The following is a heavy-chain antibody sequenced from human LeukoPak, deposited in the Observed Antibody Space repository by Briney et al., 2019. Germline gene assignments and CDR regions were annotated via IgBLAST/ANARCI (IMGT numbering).Heavy chain of an antibody. J-gene: IGHJ4*02. D-gene: IGHD3-22*01. V-gene: IGHV4-34*01. CDR3: ARGKRSHYYDSRSYSDY. CDR2: INHSGST. CDR1: GGSFSGYY. Sequence: SETLSLTCAVYGGSFSGYYWSWIRQPPGKGLEWIGEINHSGSTNYNPSLKSRVTISVDTSKNQFSLKLSSVTAADTAVYYCARGKRSHYYDSRSYSDYWGQGTLVTVSS.